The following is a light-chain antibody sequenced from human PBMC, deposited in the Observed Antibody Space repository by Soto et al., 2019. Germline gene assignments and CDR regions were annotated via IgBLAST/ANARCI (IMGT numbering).Light chain of an antibody. CDR3: QQYNNWPPWT. J-gene: IGKJ1*01. V-gene: IGKV3-15*01. CDR2: GAS. CDR1: QSVRSN. Sequence: EIVLTQSPATLSASLGERATLSCRATQSVRSNLAWYQQQPGQPPRRLMYGASTRATDVPDRFSGSGSGTEFTLTISSLQSEDFAVYYCQQYNNWPPWTFGQGTKVEIK.